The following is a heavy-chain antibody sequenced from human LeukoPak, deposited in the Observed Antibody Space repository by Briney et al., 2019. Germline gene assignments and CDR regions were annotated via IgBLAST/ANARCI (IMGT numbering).Heavy chain of an antibody. J-gene: IGHJ5*02. V-gene: IGHV3-33*08. Sequence: GGSLRLSCAASGFTFSSYAMHWVRQAPGKRLEWVAVIWDDGNNKRYANSVNGRFTISRDNSENTLYLQMNGLTAEDTAMYYCARDSYQDYYGRFDPWGQGTLVIVSS. CDR3: ARDSYQDYYGRFDP. CDR2: IWDDGNNK. D-gene: IGHD3-10*01. CDR1: GFTFSSYA.